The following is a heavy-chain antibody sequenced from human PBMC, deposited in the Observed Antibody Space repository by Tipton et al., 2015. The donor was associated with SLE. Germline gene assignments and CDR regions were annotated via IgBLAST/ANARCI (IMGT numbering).Heavy chain of an antibody. D-gene: IGHD4-17*01. CDR2: IYTSGST. V-gene: IGHV4-4*08. J-gene: IGHJ4*02. CDR3: ARLLYDYGDYYFDY. CDR1: GGSISSYY. Sequence: TLSLTCTVSGGSISSYYWSWIRQPPGKGLEWIGYIYTSGSTNYNPSLKSRVTISVDTSKNQFSLKLSSVTAADTAVYYCARLLYDYGDYYFDYWGQGTLVTVSS.